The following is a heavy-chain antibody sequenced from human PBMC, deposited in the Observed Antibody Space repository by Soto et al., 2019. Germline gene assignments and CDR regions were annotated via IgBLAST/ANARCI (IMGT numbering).Heavy chain of an antibody. J-gene: IGHJ5*02. CDR2: IHYSGST. CDR3: ASRIRPRSGLRSPPWFDP. D-gene: IGHD5-12*01. Sequence: SETLSLTCTVSGGSIISTISYWGWIRQPPGKGLEWIGSIHYSGSTYYNPSLKSRVTISVDTSKNQFSLKLSSVTAADTAVYYCASRIRPRSGLRSPPWFDPWGQGTLVTVSS. V-gene: IGHV4-39*01. CDR1: GGSIISTISY.